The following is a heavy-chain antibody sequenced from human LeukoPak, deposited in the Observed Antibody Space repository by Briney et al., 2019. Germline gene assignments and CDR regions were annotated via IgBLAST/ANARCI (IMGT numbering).Heavy chain of an antibody. Sequence: PGGSLRLSCAASGFTFRSNTMSWVRQAPGRGLEWVSVISGSGSSTYYADSVKGRFTISRDNSMNTLYLQMNSLRAEDTAVYYCARVFVYCSSTSCADFDYWGQGTLVTVSS. CDR3: ARVFVYCSSTSCADFDY. D-gene: IGHD2-2*01. CDR2: ISGSGSST. J-gene: IGHJ4*02. V-gene: IGHV3-23*01. CDR1: GFTFRSNT.